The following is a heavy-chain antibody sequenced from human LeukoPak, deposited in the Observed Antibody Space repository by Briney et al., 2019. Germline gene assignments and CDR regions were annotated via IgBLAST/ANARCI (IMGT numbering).Heavy chain of an antibody. Sequence: GGSLRLSCAASGFTFSSYSMNWVRQAPGRGLEWVSYISTGGNTIYYADSAKGRFTISRDNAKNSLYLQMNSLRAEDTALYYCAREGGTYGDYPKRYYYYYMDVWGKGTTVTISS. V-gene: IGHV3-48*01. CDR3: AREGGTYGDYPKRYYYYYMDV. CDR2: ISTGGNTI. CDR1: GFTFSSYS. J-gene: IGHJ6*03. D-gene: IGHD4-17*01.